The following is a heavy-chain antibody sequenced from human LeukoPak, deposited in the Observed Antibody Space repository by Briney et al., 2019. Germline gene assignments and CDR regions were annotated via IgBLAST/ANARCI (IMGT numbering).Heavy chain of an antibody. CDR1: TASISGYY. CDR3: ARVSGDFGVVISFAFDI. V-gene: IGHV4-59*01. CDR2: IHYSGST. Sequence: SETLSLTCTVSTASISGYYWNWIRQPPGKPLEWIGHIHYSGSTTYNPSLMGRVAMSVDTSKNQFSLKVTSVTAADTAVYYCARVSGDFGVVISFAFDIWGQGTMVTVSS. D-gene: IGHD3-3*01. J-gene: IGHJ3*02.